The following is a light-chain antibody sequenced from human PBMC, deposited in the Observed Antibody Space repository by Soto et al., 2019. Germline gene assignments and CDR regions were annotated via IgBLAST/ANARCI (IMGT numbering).Light chain of an antibody. CDR2: SNN. Sequence: QSVLTQPPSVSGTPGQSVTISCSGSTSNIGSKTVSWYQQLPGTAPKLLIYSNNQRPSGGPGRFSGSKSGTSASLAISGLQSEDEADYYCAAWDDSLNGYVFGAGTKVTVL. CDR3: AAWDDSLNGYV. V-gene: IGLV1-44*01. CDR1: TSNIGSKT. J-gene: IGLJ1*01.